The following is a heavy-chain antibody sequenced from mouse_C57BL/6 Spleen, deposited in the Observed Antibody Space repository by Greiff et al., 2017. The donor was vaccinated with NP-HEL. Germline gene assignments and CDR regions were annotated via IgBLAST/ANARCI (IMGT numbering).Heavy chain of an antibody. J-gene: IGHJ4*01. CDR3: ARQADYYGSTAMDY. V-gene: IGHV5-17*01. D-gene: IGHD1-1*01. CDR1: GFTFSDYG. CDR2: ISSGSSTI. Sequence: EVQRVESGGGLVKPGGSLKLSCAASGFTFSDYGMHWVRQAPEKGLEWVAYISSGSSTIYYADTVKGRFTISRDNAKNTLFLQMTSLRSEDTAMYYCARQADYYGSTAMDYWGQGTSVTVSS.